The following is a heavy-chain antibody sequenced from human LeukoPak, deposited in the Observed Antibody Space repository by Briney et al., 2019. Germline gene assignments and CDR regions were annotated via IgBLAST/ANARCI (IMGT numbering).Heavy chain of an antibody. CDR2: IYYSGST. J-gene: IGHJ4*02. CDR1: GGSISSYY. D-gene: IGHD1-26*01. CDR3: ARLVGAPYYFDY. V-gene: IGHV4-59*01. Sequence: IPSETPSLTCTVSGGSISSYYWSWIRQPPRKGLEWIGYIYYSGSTNYNPSLKSRVTISVDTSKNQFSLKLSSVTAADTAVYYCARLVGAPYYFDYWGQGTLVTVSS.